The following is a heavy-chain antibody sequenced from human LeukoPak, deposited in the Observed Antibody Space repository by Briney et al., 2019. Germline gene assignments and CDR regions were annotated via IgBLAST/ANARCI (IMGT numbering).Heavy chain of an antibody. CDR2: ISVYNGHT. J-gene: IGHJ4*02. V-gene: IGHV1-18*01. Sequence: ASVKVSCKASGYSFTTFGISWVRQAPGQGLEWMGWISVYNGHTNYAQKPQGRVTMTTDTSTSTAYMELRSLTSDDTAVYYCARNGSGSYGYWGQGTLVIVSS. CDR1: GYSFTTFG. CDR3: ARNGSGSYGY. D-gene: IGHD3-10*01.